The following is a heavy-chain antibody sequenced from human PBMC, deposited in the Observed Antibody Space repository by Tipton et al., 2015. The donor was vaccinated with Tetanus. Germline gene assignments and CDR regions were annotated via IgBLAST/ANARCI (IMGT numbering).Heavy chain of an antibody. J-gene: IGHJ4*02. CDR1: GGSITKDY. Sequence: TLSLTCNVSGGSITKDYWSWIRQSPGKTLEWISYISHSGSPNYNPSLKSRATVSVDTSKNQFSLDLTSVTAADTGVYYCAGSQWLDGFIFDYWGQGSLVTVAS. D-gene: IGHD6-19*01. V-gene: IGHV4-59*01. CDR3: AGSQWLDGFIFDY. CDR2: ISHSGSP.